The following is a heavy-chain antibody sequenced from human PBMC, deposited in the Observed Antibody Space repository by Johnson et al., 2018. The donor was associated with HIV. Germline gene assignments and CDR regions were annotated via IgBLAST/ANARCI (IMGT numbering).Heavy chain of an antibody. CDR3: AKVFSSWPPDSRDAFDI. CDR2: IYSGGGT. D-gene: IGHD3-22*01. Sequence: EVQLVESGGGLVQPGGSLRLSCAASGFTVSSNYMSWVRQAPGKGLEWVSLIYSGGGTYYADSVKGRITISRDNSKNTLYLQMNSLRAEDTAVYYCAKVFSSWPPDSRDAFDIWGQGTMVIVSS. CDR1: GFTVSSNY. J-gene: IGHJ3*02. V-gene: IGHV3-66*01.